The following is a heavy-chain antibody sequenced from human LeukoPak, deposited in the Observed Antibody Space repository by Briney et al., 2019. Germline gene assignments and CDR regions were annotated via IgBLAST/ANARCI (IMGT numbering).Heavy chain of an antibody. D-gene: IGHD6-6*01. V-gene: IGHV3-23*01. J-gene: IGHJ4*02. CDR3: AKDRPPTKPAPHDY. CDR2: ITGSGGNT. Sequence: GGSLRLSCAASGFTFSSYAMSWVRQAPGKGLEWVSAITGSGGNTYYADSVKGRFTISRDNSENTLYLQMNSLRAEDTAVYYCAKDRPPTKPAPHDYWGQGTLVTVSS. CDR1: GFTFSSYA.